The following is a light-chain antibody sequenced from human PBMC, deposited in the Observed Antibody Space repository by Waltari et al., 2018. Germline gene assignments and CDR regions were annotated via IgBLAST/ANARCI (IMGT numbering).Light chain of an antibody. CDR2: RNN. J-gene: IGLJ3*02. CDR1: RSNIGSNY. CDR3: AAWDDSLSGRV. V-gene: IGLV1-47*01. Sequence: QSVLTQPPSASGTPGQRVTISCSGSRSNIGSNYVYWYQQVPGTAPKPLIYRNNQRPSGVPDRFSGSKSGTSAPLAISGLRSEDEVDYYCAAWDDSLSGRVFGGGTKVTVL.